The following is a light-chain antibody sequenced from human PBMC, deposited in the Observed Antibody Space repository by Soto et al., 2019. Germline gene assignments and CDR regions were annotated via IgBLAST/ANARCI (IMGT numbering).Light chain of an antibody. CDR2: EVN. J-gene: IGLJ1*01. Sequence: QSVLTQPPSASGSPGQSVTISCTGTSSVVGGYNYVSWYQQHPGKAPKLIIYEVNKRPSGVPDRFSGSKSGNTASLTVSELQAEDEADYYCSSYAGSNNYVFGTGTKVTVL. CDR1: SSVVGGYNY. CDR3: SSYAGSNNYV. V-gene: IGLV2-8*01.